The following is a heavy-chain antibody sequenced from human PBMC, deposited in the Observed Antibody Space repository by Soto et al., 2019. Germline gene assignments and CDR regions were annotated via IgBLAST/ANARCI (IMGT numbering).Heavy chain of an antibody. J-gene: IGHJ4*02. Sequence: QVQLVESGGGVVQPGRSLRLSCAASGFTFSSYGMHWVRQAPGKGLERVAVIWYDGSNKYYADSVKGRFTISRDNSKNTLYLQMNSMRAEDTAVYYCARDLGWYFDYWGQGTLVTVSS. D-gene: IGHD7-27*01. CDR2: IWYDGSNK. CDR3: ARDLGWYFDY. CDR1: GFTFSSYG. V-gene: IGHV3-33*01.